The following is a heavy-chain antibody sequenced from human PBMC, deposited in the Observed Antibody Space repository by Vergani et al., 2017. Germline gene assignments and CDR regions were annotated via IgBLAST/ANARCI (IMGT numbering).Heavy chain of an antibody. CDR2: IASSDTTV. CDR3: ARDYLDFSGSGSPYYFDH. J-gene: IGHJ4*02. CDR1: GFFFSDYY. D-gene: IGHD3-10*01. Sequence: QVQLVESGGGLVKPGGSLRLSCTASGFFFSDYYMSWLRQAPGKGLEWISYIASSDTTVYYADSVKGRFTISRDNAKNSLYLEMNSLRAEVTAVYYCARDYLDFSGSGSPYYFDHWGQGTQVTVSS. V-gene: IGHV3-11*04.